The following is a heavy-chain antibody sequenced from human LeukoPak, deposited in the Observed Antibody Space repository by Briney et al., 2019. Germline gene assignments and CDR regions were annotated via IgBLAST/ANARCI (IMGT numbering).Heavy chain of an antibody. Sequence: SETLSLTCTVSDGSISSYYWSWIRQPAGKGLEWIGRIYTSGSTNYNPSLKSRVTMSVDTSKNQFSLKLSSVTAADTAVYYCARYYDFWSGSNYFDYWGQGTLVTVSS. D-gene: IGHD3-3*01. V-gene: IGHV4-4*07. J-gene: IGHJ4*02. CDR1: DGSISSYY. CDR3: ARYYDFWSGSNYFDY. CDR2: IYTSGST.